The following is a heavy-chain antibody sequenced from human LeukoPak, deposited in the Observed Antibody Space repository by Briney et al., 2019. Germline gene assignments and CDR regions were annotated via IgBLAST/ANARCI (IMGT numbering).Heavy chain of an antibody. Sequence: SETLSLTCTVSGGSISRSSYWGWIRQPPGKGLEWIGTIYYSGITHYNPSPKSRVTISVDTSKNEFSLKLSSVTAADSALYYCVCTLGYCSSTSCHAPFDPWGQGTVVTVSS. J-gene: IGHJ5*02. CDR2: IYYSGIT. V-gene: IGHV4-39*01. CDR1: GGSISRSSY. D-gene: IGHD2-2*01. CDR3: VCTLGYCSSTSCHAPFDP.